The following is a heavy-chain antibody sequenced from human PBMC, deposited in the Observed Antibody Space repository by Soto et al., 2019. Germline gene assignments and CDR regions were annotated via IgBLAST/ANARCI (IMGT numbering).Heavy chain of an antibody. J-gene: IGHJ4*02. CDR3: TKCVAASGWCYFDY. CDR1: GFTFSSYA. CDR2: ISGSGGST. V-gene: IGHV3-23*01. Sequence: PGGSLRLSCAASGFTFSSYAMSWVRQAPGKGLKWVSGISGSGGSTYYADSVKGRLTISRDNSKNTLYLQMNSLRAEDTAAYYCTKCVAASGWCYFDYWGQGTLVTVSS. D-gene: IGHD6-19*01.